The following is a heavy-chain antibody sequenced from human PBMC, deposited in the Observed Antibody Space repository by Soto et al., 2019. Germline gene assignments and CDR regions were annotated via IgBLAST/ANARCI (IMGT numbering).Heavy chain of an antibody. V-gene: IGHV3-21*01. CDR2: ISSSGSYI. D-gene: IGHD1-26*01. J-gene: IGHJ5*02. CDR3: AREGGNLNWFDP. CDR1: GFTFSSYS. Sequence: PGGSLRLSCAASGFTFSSYSMSWVRQAPGKGLEWVSSISSSGSYIYYADSVKGRFTISRDNAKNSLYLQMNSLRDEDTAVYYCAREGGNLNWFDPWGQGTLVTVSS.